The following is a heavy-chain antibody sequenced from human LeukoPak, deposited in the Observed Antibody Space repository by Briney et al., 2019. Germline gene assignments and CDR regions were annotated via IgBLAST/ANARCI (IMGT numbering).Heavy chain of an antibody. J-gene: IGHJ4*02. CDR1: GYTFTRYY. V-gene: IGHV1-46*01. CDR3: AKGYCSGGTCYSYDY. Sequence: ASVKVSCKASGYTFTRYYMHWVRQAPGQGLEWMGIINPSGGSTSYAQKFQGRVTMTRDTSTSTVYMELNSLRSEDTAVYHCAKGYCSGGTCYSYDYWGQGTLVTVSS. D-gene: IGHD2-15*01. CDR2: INPSGGST.